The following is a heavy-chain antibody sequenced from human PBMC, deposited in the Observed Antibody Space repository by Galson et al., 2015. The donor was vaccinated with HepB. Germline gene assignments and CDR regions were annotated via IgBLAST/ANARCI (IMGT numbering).Heavy chain of an antibody. CDR2: ISSSSSTI. D-gene: IGHD6-19*01. Sequence: SLRLSCAVSGFTFSSYSMNWVLQAPGKGLEWVSYISSSSSTIYYADSVKGRFTISRDNAKNSLYLQMNSLRDEDTAVYYCARSLVSGGWYPGAFDIWGQGTMVTVSS. V-gene: IGHV3-48*02. J-gene: IGHJ3*02. CDR3: ARSLVSGGWYPGAFDI. CDR1: GFTFSSYS.